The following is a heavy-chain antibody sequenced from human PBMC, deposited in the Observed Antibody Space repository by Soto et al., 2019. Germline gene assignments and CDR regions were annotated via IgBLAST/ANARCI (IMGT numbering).Heavy chain of an antibody. CDR1: GGTFSSYA. Sequence: QVQLVQSGAEVKKPGSSVKVSCKASGGTFSSYAISWVRQAPGQGLEWMGGIIPIFGTANYAQKFQGRVTITADESTSTAYLELRSLSAEDTAVYYCARRPPDCSSTSCYRRGSWFDPWGQGTLVTVSS. D-gene: IGHD2-2*02. CDR3: ARRPPDCSSTSCYRRGSWFDP. V-gene: IGHV1-69*01. J-gene: IGHJ5*02. CDR2: IIPIFGTA.